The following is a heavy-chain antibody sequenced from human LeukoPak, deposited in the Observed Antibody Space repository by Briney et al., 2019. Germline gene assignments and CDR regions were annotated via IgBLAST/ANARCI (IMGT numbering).Heavy chain of an antibody. CDR3: ARAQGNGLIDF. CDR2: IYYSGNT. D-gene: IGHD3/OR15-3a*01. V-gene: IGHV4-34*01. CDR1: GGSFSGYY. J-gene: IGHJ4*02. Sequence: PSETLSLTCAVYGGSFSGYYWGWVRQPPGKGLEWIGSIYYSGNTYYNPSLKSRVTISLDTSRNQFSLRLSSVTAADTADYYCARAQGNGLIDFWGQGTLVTVSS.